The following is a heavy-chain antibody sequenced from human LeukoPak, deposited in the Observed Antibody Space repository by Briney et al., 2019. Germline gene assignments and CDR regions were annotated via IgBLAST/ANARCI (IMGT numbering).Heavy chain of an antibody. J-gene: IGHJ4*02. CDR1: GGSTSSGGYY. CDR2: IYYSGST. D-gene: IGHD6-13*01. V-gene: IGHV4-31*03. CDR3: AGRIAAAGNFDF. Sequence: SETLSLTCTVSGGSTSSGGYYWSWIRQHPGKGLEWIGYIYYSGSTYYNPSLKSRVTISVDTSKNQFSLKLSSVTAADTAVYYCAGRIAAAGNFDFWGQGTLVTVSS.